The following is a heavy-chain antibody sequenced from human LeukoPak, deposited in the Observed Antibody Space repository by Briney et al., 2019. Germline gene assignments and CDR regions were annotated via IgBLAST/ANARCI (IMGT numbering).Heavy chain of an antibody. D-gene: IGHD3-10*01. CDR1: GGSISSSSYY. V-gene: IGHV4-39*02. CDR3: ARYYGSGSYHFDP. Sequence: SETLSLTCTVSGGSISSSSYYWGWIRQPPGKVLEWIGSIYCSGSTYYNPSLQSRVTISVDTSKNHFSLELRSVTGADPAVVFGARYYGSGSYHFDPWGQGTLVTVSS. CDR2: IYCSGST. J-gene: IGHJ5*02.